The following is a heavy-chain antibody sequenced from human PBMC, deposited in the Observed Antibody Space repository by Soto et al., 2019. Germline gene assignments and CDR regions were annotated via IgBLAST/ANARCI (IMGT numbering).Heavy chain of an antibody. J-gene: IGHJ3*02. CDR1: GYTFTGYY. V-gene: IGHV1-2*04. CDR2: INPNSGGT. CDR3: ARGVLRYFDWLLSDRELYAFDI. Sequence: QVQLVQSGAEVKKPGASVKVSCKASGYTFTGYYMHWVRQAPGQGLEWMGWINPNSGGTNYAQKFQGWVTMTRDTSISTADMELSRLRSDDTAVYYCARGVLRYFDWLLSDRELYAFDIWGQGTMVTVSS. D-gene: IGHD3-9*01.